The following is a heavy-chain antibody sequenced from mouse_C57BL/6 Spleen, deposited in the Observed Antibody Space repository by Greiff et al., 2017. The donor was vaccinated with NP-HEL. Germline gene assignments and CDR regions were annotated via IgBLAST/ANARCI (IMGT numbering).Heavy chain of an antibody. D-gene: IGHD4-1*01. J-gene: IGHJ4*01. V-gene: IGHV3-1*01. Sequence: VQLKESGPGMVKPSQSLSLTCTVTGYSITSGYDWHWIRHFPGNKLEWMGYISYSGSTNYNPSLKSRISITHNTSKNHFFLKLNSVTTEDTATYYCARSGTGYYYSMDYWGQGTSVTVSS. CDR3: ARSGTGYYYSMDY. CDR2: ISYSGST. CDR1: GYSITSGYD.